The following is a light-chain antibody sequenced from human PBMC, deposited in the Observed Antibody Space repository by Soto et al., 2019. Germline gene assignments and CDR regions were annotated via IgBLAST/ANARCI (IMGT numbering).Light chain of an antibody. Sequence: PITQSLSTLPLPVLYIVTFTCRASQSISTWLAWYQQKPGKAPNLLIYDASNLQSGVPSRFSGSGSGTEFTLTISSLQADDFATYYCQQYKSWWTFGQGTKVDI. J-gene: IGKJ1*01. CDR1: QSISTW. CDR2: DAS. V-gene: IGKV1-5*01. CDR3: QQYKSWWT.